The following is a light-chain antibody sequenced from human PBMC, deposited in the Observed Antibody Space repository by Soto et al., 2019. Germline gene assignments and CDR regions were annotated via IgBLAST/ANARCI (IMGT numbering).Light chain of an antibody. J-gene: IGKJ1*01. CDR2: GAS. CDR1: QSATSSY. CDR3: QQYGSSPRA. V-gene: IGKV3-20*01. Sequence: ESVLTQSPGTLSLSPGERATLSCRASQSATSSYLAWYQQKPGQAPRLLIYGASSRATGIPDRFSGSGSGTDFTLTISRLEPEDFAVYYCQQYGSSPRAFGQGTKVEIK.